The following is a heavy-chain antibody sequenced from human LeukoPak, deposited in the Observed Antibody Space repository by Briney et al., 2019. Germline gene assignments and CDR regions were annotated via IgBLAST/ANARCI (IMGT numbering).Heavy chain of an antibody. J-gene: IGHJ5*02. CDR1: GFTFSSYW. D-gene: IGHD3-3*01. CDR2: INSDGSST. CDR3: ARALLYDFWSSHTLFDP. Sequence: PGGSLRLSCAASGFTFSSYWMHWVRQAPGKGLVWVSRINSDGSSTSYADSVKGRFTISRDNAKNTLYLQMNSLRAEDTAVYYCARALLYDFWSSHTLFDPWGQGTLVTVSS. V-gene: IGHV3-74*01.